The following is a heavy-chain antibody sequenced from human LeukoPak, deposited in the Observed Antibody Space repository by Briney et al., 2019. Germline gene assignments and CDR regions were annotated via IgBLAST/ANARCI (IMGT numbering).Heavy chain of an antibody. J-gene: IGHJ4*02. Sequence: GGSLRLSCAASGFTFSTYEMNWVRQAPGKGLEWVSSISSSSSYIYYADSVKGRFTISRDNAKNSLYLQMNSLRAEDTAVYYCASAIPSIAVAGTYYWGQGTLVTVSS. CDR2: ISSSSSYI. CDR1: GFTFSTYE. V-gene: IGHV3-21*01. D-gene: IGHD6-19*01. CDR3: ASAIPSIAVAGTYY.